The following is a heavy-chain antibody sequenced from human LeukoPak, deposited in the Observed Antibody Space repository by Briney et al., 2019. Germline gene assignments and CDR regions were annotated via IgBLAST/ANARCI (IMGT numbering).Heavy chain of an antibody. Sequence: ASVKVSCKASGGTFSSYAISWVRQAPGQGLEWMGRIIPILGIANYAQKFQGRVTITADKSTSTAYMELSSLRSEDTAVYYCARDSFRGPGYGDPGKNWFDPWGQGTLVTVSS. CDR2: IIPILGIA. D-gene: IGHD4-17*01. V-gene: IGHV1-69*04. CDR3: ARDSFRGPGYGDPGKNWFDP. CDR1: GGTFSSYA. J-gene: IGHJ5*02.